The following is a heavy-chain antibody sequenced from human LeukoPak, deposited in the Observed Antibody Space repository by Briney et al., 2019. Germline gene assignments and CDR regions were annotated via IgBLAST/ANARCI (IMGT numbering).Heavy chain of an antibody. CDR2: IIPILGIA. D-gene: IGHD6-19*01. CDR1: GGTFSSYA. V-gene: IGHV1-69*04. CDR3: AREQWLITRNMDV. J-gene: IGHJ6*02. Sequence: SVKVSCKASGGTFSSYAISWVRQAPGQGLEWMGRIIPILGIANYAQKFQGRVTITADKSTSTAYMELSSLRSEDTAVYYCAREQWLITRNMDVWGRGTTVTVSS.